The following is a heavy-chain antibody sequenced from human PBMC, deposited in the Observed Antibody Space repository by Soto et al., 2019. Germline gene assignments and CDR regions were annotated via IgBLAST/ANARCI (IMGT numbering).Heavy chain of an antibody. CDR2: ISAYNGYT. Sequence: ASVKVSCKTSGYTFTTYGISWVRQAPGQGLEWMGWISAYNGYTNYAQKLQGRVTMTTDSSTSTAYMELRSLGSDDTAVYYCTRVPPHWLQEDFDYWGQGTLVTVSS. CDR1: GYTFTTYG. CDR3: TRVPPHWLQEDFDY. J-gene: IGHJ4*02. V-gene: IGHV1-18*01. D-gene: IGHD6-19*01.